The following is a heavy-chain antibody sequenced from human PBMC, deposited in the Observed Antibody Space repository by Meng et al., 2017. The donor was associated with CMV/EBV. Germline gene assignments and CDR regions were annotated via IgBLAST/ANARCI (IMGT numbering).Heavy chain of an antibody. CDR2: INTDGSST. Sequence: AASGFTFSSYWMHWVRQAPGKWLVWVSRINTDGSSTDYADSVKGRFTISRDNAKNTLYLQMTSLRAEDTAVYYCARICSGATCAVGNWGQGTLVTVSS. CDR1: GFTFSSYW. CDR3: ARICSGATCAVGN. J-gene: IGHJ4*02. V-gene: IGHV3-74*01. D-gene: IGHD2-15*01.